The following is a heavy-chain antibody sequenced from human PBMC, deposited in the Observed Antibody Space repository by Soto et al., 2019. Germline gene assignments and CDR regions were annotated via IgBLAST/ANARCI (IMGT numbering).Heavy chain of an antibody. J-gene: IGHJ4*02. D-gene: IGHD2-21*01. CDR3: AKERGSMVIDY. V-gene: IGHV3-30*18. CDR2: ISYDGSKK. CDR1: GFSFSNYG. Sequence: QVQLVESGGGVVQPGRSLRLSCAASGFSFSNYGMHWVRQTQGKGLEWMAVISYDGSKKYYADSVKGRFTISRDNSKNTLYLQMSSLRTEDTAVYYCAKERGSMVIDYWGQGTLVTVSS.